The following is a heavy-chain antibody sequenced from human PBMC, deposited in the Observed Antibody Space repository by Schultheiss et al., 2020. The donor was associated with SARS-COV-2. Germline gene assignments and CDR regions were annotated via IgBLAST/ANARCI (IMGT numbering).Heavy chain of an antibody. CDR1: GFTFSSYS. D-gene: IGHD7-27*01. Sequence: GGSLRLSCAASGFTFSSYSMNWVRQAPGKGLEWVSVIYSGGSTYYADSVKGRFTISRDNSKNTLYLQMNSLRAEDTAVYYCAKDRTALGWYFDLWGRGTLVTVSS. CDR3: AKDRTALGWYFDL. J-gene: IGHJ2*01. CDR2: IYSGGST. V-gene: IGHV3-NL1*01.